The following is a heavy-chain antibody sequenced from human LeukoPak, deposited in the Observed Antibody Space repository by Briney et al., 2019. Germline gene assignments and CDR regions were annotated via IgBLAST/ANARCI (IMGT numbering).Heavy chain of an antibody. CDR2: VNPKSGHT. CDR3: ARGVVGGTTVGP. J-gene: IGHJ5*02. V-gene: IGHV1-8*01. CDR1: GDTFSTYD. D-gene: IGHD1-7*01. Sequence: GASVKVSCKASGDTFSTYDVNWVRQAPGQGLEWMGWVNPKSGHTAYTQKFQGRVTVTSDTSTAFLELSSLRFEDTAVYFCARGVVGGTTVGPWGQGTLVTVSS.